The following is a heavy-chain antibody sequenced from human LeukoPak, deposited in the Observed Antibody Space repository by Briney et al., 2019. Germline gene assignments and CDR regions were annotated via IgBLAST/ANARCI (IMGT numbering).Heavy chain of an antibody. J-gene: IGHJ4*02. V-gene: IGHV3-30-3*01. CDR3: ARGSPTGWPRPYYFDY. CDR1: GFTLSSYA. CDR2: ISYDGSNK. D-gene: IGHD3-9*01. Sequence: GGSLRLSCAASGFTLSSYAMHWVRQAPGKGLEWVAVISYDGSNKYYADSVKGRITISRDNSKYTLYLQMNSLRAEDTAVYYCARGSPTGWPRPYYFDYWGQGTLVTVSS.